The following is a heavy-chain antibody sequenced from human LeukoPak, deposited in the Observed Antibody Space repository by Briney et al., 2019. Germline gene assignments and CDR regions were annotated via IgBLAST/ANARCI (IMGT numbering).Heavy chain of an antibody. CDR1: GYTFTSYD. Sequence: ASVKVSCKASGYTFTSYDINWVRQAPGQGLEWMGWINTNTGNPTYAQGFIGRFVFSLDTSISTAYLQISSLKAEDTAVYYCARARTEVGATVLDYWGQGTLVTVSS. V-gene: IGHV7-4-1*02. D-gene: IGHD1-26*01. CDR2: INTNTGNP. J-gene: IGHJ4*02. CDR3: ARARTEVGATVLDY.